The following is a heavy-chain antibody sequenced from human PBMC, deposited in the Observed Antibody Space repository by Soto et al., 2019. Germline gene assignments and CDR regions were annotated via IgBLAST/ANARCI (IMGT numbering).Heavy chain of an antibody. J-gene: IGHJ5*02. D-gene: IGHD3-10*01. CDR3: AILFDSIYGA. CDR1: GYAFPNYW. CDR2: IYPGDSDT. Sequence: GESLKISCKGSGYAFPNYWIGWLRQMPGKGLEWMGTIYPGDSDTRYSPSFQGQVTISADKSVNTAYLHWSSLKASDTAMYYCAILFDSIYGAWGQGTLVTVSS. V-gene: IGHV5-51*01.